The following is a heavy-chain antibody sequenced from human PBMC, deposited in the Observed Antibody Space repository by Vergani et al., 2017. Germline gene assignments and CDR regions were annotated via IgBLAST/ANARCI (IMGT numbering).Heavy chain of an antibody. J-gene: IGHJ5*02. CDR2: ISGSGGST. D-gene: IGHD4-17*01. V-gene: IGHV3-23*01. Sequence: EVQLLESGGGLVQPGGSLRLSCAASGFTFSSYAMSWVRQAPGKGLEWVSAISGSGGSTYYADSVKGRFTISRDNSKNTLYLQMNSLRAENTAVYYCAKDRTYGDYPNWFDPGGQGPLVTVYS. CDR1: GFTFSSYA. CDR3: AKDRTYGDYPNWFDP.